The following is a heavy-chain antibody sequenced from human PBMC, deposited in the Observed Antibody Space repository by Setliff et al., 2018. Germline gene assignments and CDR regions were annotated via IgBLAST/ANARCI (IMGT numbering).Heavy chain of an antibody. CDR2: SIPIVDIA. CDR3: ARDPFAVRAATNWYDH. V-gene: IGHV1-69*10. CDR1: GDTFSNNG. Sequence: GASVKVSCKASGDTFSNNGISWVRQAPGQGLEWMGGSIPIVDIANYAQKFQGRVTITADKSTSTVYMELSSLRYEDTAVYYCARDPFAVRAATNWYDHWGQGTLGHRLL. J-gene: IGHJ5*02. D-gene: IGHD6-13*01.